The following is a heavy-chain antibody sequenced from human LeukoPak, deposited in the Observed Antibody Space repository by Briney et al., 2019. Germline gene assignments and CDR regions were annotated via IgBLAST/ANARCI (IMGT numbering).Heavy chain of an antibody. Sequence: GGSLRLSCAASGFTFSSYAMSWVRQAPGKGLEWVSAISGSGGSTYYADSVKGRFTISRDNAKNSLYLQMNSLRAEDTAVYYCAREDCSSTSCYLDPWGQGTLVTVSS. CDR1: GFTFSSYA. J-gene: IGHJ5*02. CDR3: AREDCSSTSCYLDP. CDR2: ISGSGGST. V-gene: IGHV3-23*01. D-gene: IGHD2-2*01.